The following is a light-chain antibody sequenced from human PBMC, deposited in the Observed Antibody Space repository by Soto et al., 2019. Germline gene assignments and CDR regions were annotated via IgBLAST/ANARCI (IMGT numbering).Light chain of an antibody. V-gene: IGKV3-20*01. Sequence: EIVLTQSPGTLSLSPGERATLSCRASQSVSSSYLAWYQQKPAQAPRLLIYGASSRATGIPDRFSGIGSGTIFNPTISRLEPEDFAVYYCQQYGSSPITFGQGTRLEIK. J-gene: IGKJ5*01. CDR2: GAS. CDR3: QQYGSSPIT. CDR1: QSVSSSY.